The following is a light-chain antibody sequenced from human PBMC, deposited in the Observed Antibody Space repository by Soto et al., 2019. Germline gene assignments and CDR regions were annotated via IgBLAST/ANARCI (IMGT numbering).Light chain of an antibody. CDR2: GAS. V-gene: IGKV3-20*01. Sequence: EIVLTQSPGTLSLSPGERATLSCRASQSVSSSYLAWYQQKPGQAPRLLIYGASSRATGIPDRFSGSGSGTDFTFTISRLEPEDVAVYYCQQYGSSPGTFGQGTKLEIK. CDR3: QQYGSSPGT. CDR1: QSVSSSY. J-gene: IGKJ2*01.